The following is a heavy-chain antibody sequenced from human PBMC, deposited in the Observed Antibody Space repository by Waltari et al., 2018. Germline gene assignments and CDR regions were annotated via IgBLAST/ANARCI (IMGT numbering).Heavy chain of an antibody. CDR2: IRYDGSNK. Sequence: QLQLQESGPGLVKPSETLSLTCTVSGGSISSSSYYWGWIRQAPGKGLEWVAFIRYDGSNKYYADSVKGRFTISRDNSKNTLYLQMNSLRAEDTAVYYCAKDFGEQLVPFDYWGQGTLVTVSS. D-gene: IGHD6-13*01. J-gene: IGHJ4*02. CDR1: GGSISSSSYY. CDR3: AKDFGEQLVPFDY. V-gene: IGHV3-30*02.